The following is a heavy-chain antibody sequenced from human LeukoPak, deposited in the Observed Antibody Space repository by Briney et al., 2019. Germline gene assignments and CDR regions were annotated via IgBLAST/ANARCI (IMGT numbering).Heavy chain of an antibody. D-gene: IGHD2-21*02. CDR1: PFTFKNYW. CDR3: ATAWSF. CDR2: ISPDGSST. J-gene: IGHJ4*02. Sequence: PGGSLRLSCVASPFTFKNYWMHWVRQAPGRGLVWLSYISPDGSSTTYADSVRGRFTISRDNAKNTLYLQMNSLRADDTAVYFCATAWSFWGQGTLVTVSS. V-gene: IGHV3-74*03.